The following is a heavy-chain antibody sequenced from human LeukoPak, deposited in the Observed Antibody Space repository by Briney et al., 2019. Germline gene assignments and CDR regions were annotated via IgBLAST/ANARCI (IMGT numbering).Heavy chain of an antibody. V-gene: IGHV4-31*03. CDR3: ARGDNFYFDY. D-gene: IGHD1-1*01. CDR2: IYYSGST. Sequence: SETLSLTCTVSGGSISSGGYYWSWIRQHPVKGLEWIGYIYYSGSTYYNPSLKSRVTISEDTSKNQFSLKLSSVTAADTAVYYCARGDNFYFDYWGQGTLVTVSS. J-gene: IGHJ4*02. CDR1: GGSISSGGYY.